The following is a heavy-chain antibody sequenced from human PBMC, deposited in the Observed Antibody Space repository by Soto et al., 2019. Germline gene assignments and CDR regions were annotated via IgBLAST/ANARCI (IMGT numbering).Heavy chain of an antibody. CDR1: GYSFTSYW. CDR2: IYPGDSDT. Sequence: GESLKISCKGSGYSFTSYWIGWVRQMPGKGLEWMGIIYPGDSDTRYSPSFQGQVTISADKSISTAYLQWSSLKASDTAMYYCARQGDYRSLHDDILTGYYDYWGQGTLVTVSS. V-gene: IGHV5-51*01. D-gene: IGHD3-9*01. CDR3: ARQGDYRSLHDDILTGYYDY. J-gene: IGHJ4*02.